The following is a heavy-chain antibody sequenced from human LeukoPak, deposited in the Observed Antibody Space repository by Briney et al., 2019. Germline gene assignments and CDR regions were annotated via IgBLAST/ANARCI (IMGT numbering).Heavy chain of an antibody. D-gene: IGHD4-17*01. CDR2: ISAYNGNT. V-gene: IGHV1-18*01. Sequence: ASVKVSCKASGYTFTSYGISWVRQAPGQGLEWMGWISAYNGNTNYAQKLQGRVTMTTDTSTSTAYMELRSRRSDDTAVYYCARVRTTVTTRWFDPWGQGTLVTVSS. J-gene: IGHJ5*02. CDR3: ARVRTTVTTRWFDP. CDR1: GYTFTSYG.